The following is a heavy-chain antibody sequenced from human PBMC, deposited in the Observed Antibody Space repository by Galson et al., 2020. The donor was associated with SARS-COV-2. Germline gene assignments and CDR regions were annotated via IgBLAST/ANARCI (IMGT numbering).Heavy chain of an antibody. J-gene: IGHJ4*02. CDR1: GFHFSTTW. V-gene: IGHV3-15*01. CDR3: TTEPRD. Sequence: TGGSLRLSCAASGFHFSTTWMSWVRQAPGKGLEWLGRIKSKRDGGTIDYAAPVTGRFTISRDDSKSTVYLQMNSLKNEDTAVYYWTTEPRDWGQGTLGTVSS. CDR2: IKSKRDGGTI.